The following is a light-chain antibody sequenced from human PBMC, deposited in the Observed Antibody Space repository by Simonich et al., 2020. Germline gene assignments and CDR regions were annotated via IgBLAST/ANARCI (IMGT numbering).Light chain of an antibody. Sequence: QSALTQPPSVSGSPGQSITISCTGTSSDVGGYNYVSWYQQHPGQAPKLMIYDVSTRPSGVSNRFSGSKSGNTASLTISGLQAEDEADYYCSSYTSSSTWVFGGGTKLTVL. CDR2: DVS. J-gene: IGLJ2*01. V-gene: IGLV2-14*01. CDR3: SSYTSSSTWV. CDR1: SSDVGGYNY.